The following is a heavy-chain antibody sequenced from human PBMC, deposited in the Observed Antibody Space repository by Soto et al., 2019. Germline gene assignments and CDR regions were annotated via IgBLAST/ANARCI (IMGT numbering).Heavy chain of an antibody. CDR3: ARGWYGEY. J-gene: IGHJ4*02. D-gene: IGHD3-10*01. CDR1: GYTFTSYG. CDR2: ISAHNGNT. V-gene: IGHV1-18*01. Sequence: QVHLVQSGAEVKKPGASVKVSCKGSGYTFTSYGITWVRQAPGQGLEWMGWISAHNGNTDYAQKLQGRVTVTRDTSTSTAYMELRGLRSDDTAVYYCARGWYGEYWGQGALVTVSS.